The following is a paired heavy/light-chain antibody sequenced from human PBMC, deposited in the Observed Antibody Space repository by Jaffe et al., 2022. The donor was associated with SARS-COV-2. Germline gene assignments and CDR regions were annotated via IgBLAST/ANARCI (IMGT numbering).Heavy chain of an antibody. J-gene: IGHJ5*02. Sequence: QVQLQESGPRLVKPSETLFLTCTVSGDSISSRYWSWARQTPEKGLEWIGYVYYSGKTAYNSLLKTRVTMSIDTTKNQFSLRLISVTAADTAVYYCAGMPIGETHNGQYWYYFDPWGQGILVTVSS. CDR3: AGMPIGETHNGQYWYYFDP. CDR2: VYYSGKT. D-gene: IGHD3-10*01. CDR1: GDSISSRY. V-gene: IGHV4-59*11.
Light chain of an antibody. V-gene: IGLV2-14*03. Sequence: QSALTQPASVSGSPGQSITISCTGLSSVAQAYNYVAWYQQFPGKAPKLVIYDVSNRPSGVSDRFSGSKSGNTASLIISGLQAEDEADYYCSSYTTSSYVFATGTKVTVL. J-gene: IGLJ1*01. CDR1: SSVAQAYNY. CDR3: SSYTTSSYV. CDR2: DVS.